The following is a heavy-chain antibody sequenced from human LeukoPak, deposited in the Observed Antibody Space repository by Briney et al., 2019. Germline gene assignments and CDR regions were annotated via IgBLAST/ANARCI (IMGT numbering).Heavy chain of an antibody. D-gene: IGHD2-2*02. J-gene: IGHJ4*02. CDR1: GGSFSGYY. CDR2: INHSGST. CDR3: ARVKIGYTDY. V-gene: IGHV4-34*01. Sequence: SETLSLTCAVYGGSFSGYYWSWIRQPPGKGLEWIGAINHSGSTNYNPSLKSRVTISVDTSKNQFSLKLSSVTAADTAVYYCARVKIGYTDYWGQGTLVTVSS.